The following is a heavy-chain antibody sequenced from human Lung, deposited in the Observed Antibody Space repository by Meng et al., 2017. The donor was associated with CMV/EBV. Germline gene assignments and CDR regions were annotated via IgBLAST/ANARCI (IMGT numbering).Heavy chain of an antibody. CDR2: IYYSGST. CDR1: GGSISSSSYY. J-gene: IGHJ4*02. V-gene: IGHV4-39*07. D-gene: IGHD6-13*01. CDR3: ARVRTPPKAAAGDY. Sequence: SETLSLXCTVSGGSISSSSYYWGWIRQPPGKGLEWIGSIYYSGSTYYNPSLKSRVTISVDTSKNQFSLKLSSVTAADTAVYYCARVRTPPKAAAGDYWGQGTLVTVSS.